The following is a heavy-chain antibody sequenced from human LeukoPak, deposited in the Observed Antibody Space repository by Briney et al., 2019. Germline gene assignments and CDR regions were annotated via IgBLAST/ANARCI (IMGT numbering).Heavy chain of an antibody. CDR1: GYTFTSYG. Sequence: GASVKVSCKASGYTFTSYGISWVRQAPGQGLEGMGWISAYNGNTNYAQKLQGRVTMTTDTSTSTAYMELRSLRSDDTAVYYCARGGLTYYYDSSGYQQPDYWGQGTLVTVSS. CDR2: ISAYNGNT. J-gene: IGHJ4*02. CDR3: ARGGLTYYYDSSGYQQPDY. V-gene: IGHV1-18*01. D-gene: IGHD3-22*01.